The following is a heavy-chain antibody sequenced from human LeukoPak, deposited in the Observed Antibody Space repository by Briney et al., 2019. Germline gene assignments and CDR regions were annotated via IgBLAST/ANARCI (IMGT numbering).Heavy chain of an antibody. Sequence: SETLSLTCTVSGGSFTSGGYYWIWIRQPPGKGLEWIGFIFYTGTITYNPSLKSRVTISVDTSKNQFSLKLNSVTAADTAVYYCARGPTDGRPRVDYWGQGTLVTVSS. D-gene: IGHD1-14*01. CDR1: GGSFTSGGYY. V-gene: IGHV4-61*08. J-gene: IGHJ4*02. CDR2: IFYTGTI. CDR3: ARGPTDGRPRVDY.